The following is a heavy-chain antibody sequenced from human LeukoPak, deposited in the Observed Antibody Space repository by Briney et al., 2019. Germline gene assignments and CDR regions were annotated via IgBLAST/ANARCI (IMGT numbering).Heavy chain of an antibody. D-gene: IGHD6-19*01. Sequence: SETLSLTCTVSGGSISSSSYYWGWIRQPPRKGLEWLGSIYYSGSTYYNPSLTSRVTISVDTSRNQFSLKLSSVTAADTAVYYCARHLYSSGWPNRFDPWGQGTLVTVSS. CDR1: GGSISSSSYY. CDR3: ARHLYSSGWPNRFDP. V-gene: IGHV4-39*01. CDR2: IYYSGST. J-gene: IGHJ5*02.